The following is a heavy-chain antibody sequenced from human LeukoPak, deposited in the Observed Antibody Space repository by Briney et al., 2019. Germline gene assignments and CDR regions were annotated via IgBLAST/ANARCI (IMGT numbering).Heavy chain of an antibody. CDR3: AKTAVRSIAVAEGAFDI. D-gene: IGHD6-19*01. CDR1: GFTFSSYA. V-gene: IGHV3-23*01. Sequence: GGSLRLSCAASGFTFSSYAMSWVRQAPGKGLEWVSAISGSGGSTYYADSVKGRFTISRDNSKNTLYLQMNSLRAEDTAVYYCAKTAVRSIAVAEGAFDIWGKGQWSPSLQ. CDR2: ISGSGGST. J-gene: IGHJ3*02.